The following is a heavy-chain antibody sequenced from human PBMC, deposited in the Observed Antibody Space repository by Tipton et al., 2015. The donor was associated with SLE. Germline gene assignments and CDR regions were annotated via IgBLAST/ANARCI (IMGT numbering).Heavy chain of an antibody. V-gene: IGHV3-23*01. CDR1: GFTFSSYG. CDR3: AKGDKYDY. J-gene: IGHJ4*02. D-gene: IGHD2-2*01. CDR2: ISGSGDST. Sequence: GSLRLSCAASGFTFSSYGMSWVRQAPGKGLEWVSDISGSGDSTYYADSVKGRFTISRDNSKNTLYLQINSLRAEDTAVYFCAKGDKYDYWGRGTLVSVSS.